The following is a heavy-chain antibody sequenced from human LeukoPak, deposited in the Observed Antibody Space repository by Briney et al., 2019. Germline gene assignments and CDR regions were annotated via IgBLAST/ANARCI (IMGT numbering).Heavy chain of an antibody. Sequence: SETLSFTRTVSGGPFSSFHGSWIRQPAGKGLEWLGLIYTSGSTNYSPSLKSRLTMSVDASKHQFSLKLSSVTAADPARYYCARVFDSWGRGILVTVSS. V-gene: IGHV4-4*07. J-gene: IGHJ4*02. CDR2: IYTSGST. CDR1: GGPFSSFH. CDR3: ARVFDS.